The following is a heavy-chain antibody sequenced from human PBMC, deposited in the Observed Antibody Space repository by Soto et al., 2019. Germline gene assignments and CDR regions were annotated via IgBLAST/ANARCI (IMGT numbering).Heavy chain of an antibody. Sequence: GGSLRLSCAASGFTFSSYAMNWVRQAPGKGLEWVSAISGRGGSTYYADSVKGRFIISRDNSKNTLYLQMNGLRVEDTAVYYCALRYCSRTTCPPLNSYFYLDVWGRGTTVTVSS. CDR1: GFTFSSYA. D-gene: IGHD2-2*01. CDR3: ALRYCSRTTCPPLNSYFYLDV. J-gene: IGHJ6*04. CDR2: ISGRGGST. V-gene: IGHV3-23*01.